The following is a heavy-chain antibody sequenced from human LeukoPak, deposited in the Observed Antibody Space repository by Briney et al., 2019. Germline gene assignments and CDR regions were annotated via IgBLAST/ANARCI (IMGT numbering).Heavy chain of an antibody. V-gene: IGHV4-4*09. J-gene: IGHJ4*02. CDR2: IHTSGST. CDR1: DGSISNSF. D-gene: IGHD4-23*01. Sequence: PSVTLSLTCTVPDGSISNSFWNWVRQPPGKGLEWIAYIHTSGSTNYNPAFKSRVTLSVDTSKSQFSLRLNSVTASDTAVYYCANSYDGKIVPFDNWGQGTLVTVSS. CDR3: ANSYDGKIVPFDN.